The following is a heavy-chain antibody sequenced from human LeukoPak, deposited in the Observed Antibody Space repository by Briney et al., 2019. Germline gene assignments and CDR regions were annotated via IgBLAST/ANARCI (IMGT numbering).Heavy chain of an antibody. D-gene: IGHD4-23*01. Sequence: SGTLSLTCTVSGGSINSYYWSWLRQPAGKGLEWIGRIYSSGSTNYNPSLKSRVSMSVDTSKNQFSLKLTSVTAADTAVYYCARGGKATVVTMWGQGILVTVSS. J-gene: IGHJ4*02. CDR2: IYSSGST. CDR3: ARGGKATVVTM. CDR1: GGSINSYY. V-gene: IGHV4-4*07.